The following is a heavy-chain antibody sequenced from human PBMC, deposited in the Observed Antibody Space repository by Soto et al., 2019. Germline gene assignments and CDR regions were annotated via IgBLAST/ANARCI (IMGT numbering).Heavy chain of an antibody. CDR2: IYYNGNT. D-gene: IGHD3-22*01. V-gene: IGHV4-39*01. Sequence: QLRLQESGPGLVKPSETLSLTCTVSGASISARTYYWAWIRQPPGKGLEWIGSIYYNGNTFYTPSFQSRVTISLDTSKNQFSLKLTSVTAADTAVYYCARRAADSSNYHYVDYWGQGTPVTVSS. CDR3: ARRAADSSNYHYVDY. J-gene: IGHJ4*02. CDR1: GASISARTYY.